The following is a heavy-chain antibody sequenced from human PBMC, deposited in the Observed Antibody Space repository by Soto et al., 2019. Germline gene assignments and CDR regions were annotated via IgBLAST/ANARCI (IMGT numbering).Heavy chain of an antibody. CDR3: ARAVATIQIRYFDY. D-gene: IGHD5-12*01. CDR2: IYHSGST. Sequence: KSSETLSLTCAVSGGSISSGGYSWSWIRQPPGKGLEWIGYIYHSGSTYYNPSLKSRVTISVDRSKNQFSLKLSSVTAADTAVYYCARAVATIQIRYFDYWGQGTLVTVSS. J-gene: IGHJ4*02. CDR1: GGSISSGGYS. V-gene: IGHV4-30-2*01.